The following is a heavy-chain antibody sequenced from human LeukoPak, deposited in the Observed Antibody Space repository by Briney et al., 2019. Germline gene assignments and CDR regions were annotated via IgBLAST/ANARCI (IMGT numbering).Heavy chain of an antibody. CDR2: INHSGST. D-gene: IGHD3-10*01. CDR3: ARHSYYYGSGSYKREGNWFDP. Sequence: PSETLSLTCAVYGGSSSGYYWSWIRQPPGKGLEWIGEINHSGSTNYNPSLKSRVTISVDTSKNQFSLKLSSVTAADTAVYYCARHSYYYGSGSYKREGNWFDPWGQGTLVTVSS. CDR1: GGSSSGYY. V-gene: IGHV4-34*01. J-gene: IGHJ5*02.